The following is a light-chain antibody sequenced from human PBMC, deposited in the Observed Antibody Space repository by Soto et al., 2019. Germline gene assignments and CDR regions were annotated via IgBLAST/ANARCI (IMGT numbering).Light chain of an antibody. CDR1: QRVSSY. CDR2: DAS. J-gene: IGKJ2*01. CDR3: QRRSNWPQYT. V-gene: IGKV3-11*01. Sequence: EIVLTHSPATLFLSPGERATLSCRARQRVSSYLAWYQQKPGQAPRLLLYDASNRATGIPARFSGSGSGTYFTLTISSLEREDFAVYYCQRRSNWPQYTFGKGIKLEIK.